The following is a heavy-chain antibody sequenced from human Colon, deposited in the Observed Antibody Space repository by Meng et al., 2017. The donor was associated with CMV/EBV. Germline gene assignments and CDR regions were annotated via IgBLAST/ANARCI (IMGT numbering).Heavy chain of an antibody. V-gene: IGHV3-21*01. J-gene: IGHJ4*02. CDR1: GFTFSSYS. Sequence: SGFTFSSYSMNWVRQAPGKGLEWVSSISSSSSYIYYADSVKGRFTISRENAKNSLYLQMNSLRAEDTAVYYCARDYPYYDFWSGFDYWGQGTLVTVSS. D-gene: IGHD3-3*01. CDR3: ARDYPYYDFWSGFDY. CDR2: ISSSSSYI.